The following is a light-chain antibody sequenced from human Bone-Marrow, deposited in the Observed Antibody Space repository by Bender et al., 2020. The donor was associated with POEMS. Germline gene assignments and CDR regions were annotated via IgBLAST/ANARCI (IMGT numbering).Light chain of an antibody. CDR2: KDS. CDR1: ALTKQY. J-gene: IGLJ2*01. V-gene: IGLV3-25*02. CDR3: QAWDTSSVV. Sequence: SYELTQPPSVSVSAGQTARITCSGDALTKQYGYWYQQKPGQAPLLVIYKDSERPSGIPERFSGSNSGNIATLTISGTQALDEADYYCQAWDTSSVVFGGGTKLTVL.